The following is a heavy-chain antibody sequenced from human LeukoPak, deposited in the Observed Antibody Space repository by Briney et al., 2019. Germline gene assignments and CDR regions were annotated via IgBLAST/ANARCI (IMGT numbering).Heavy chain of an antibody. D-gene: IGHD6-6*01. V-gene: IGHV4-59*11. Sequence: PSETLSLICTVSGGSISSHYWSWIRQPPGKGLEWIGYIYYSGSTNYNPSLKSRVTISVDTSKNKFSLKLSSVTAADTAVYYCARDRVRGAFDIWGQGTMVTVSS. CDR3: ARDRVRGAFDI. CDR1: GGSISSHY. J-gene: IGHJ3*02. CDR2: IYYSGST.